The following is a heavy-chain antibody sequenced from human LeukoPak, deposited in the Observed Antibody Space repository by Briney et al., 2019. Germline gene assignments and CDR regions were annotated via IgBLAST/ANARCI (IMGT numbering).Heavy chain of an antibody. D-gene: IGHD1-26*01. V-gene: IGHV1-8*01. CDR2: MNPNSGNT. CDR1: RYTFTNYD. CDR3: AKSKVGATTLPIDF. J-gene: IGHJ4*02. Sequence: ASVKVSCKASRYTFTNYDINWVRQATGQGREWMGWMNPNSGNTGYAQEFQGRITMTRNTSISTAYMELSSLRSEDTAMYYCAKSKVGATTLPIDFWGQGTLVTVSS.